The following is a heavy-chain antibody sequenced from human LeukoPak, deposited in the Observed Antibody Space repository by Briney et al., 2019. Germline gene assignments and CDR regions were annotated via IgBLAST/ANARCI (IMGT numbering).Heavy chain of an antibody. CDR1: GGSISSYY. Sequence: SETLSLTCTVSGGSISSYYWSWIRQPPGKGLEWMGYIYYSGSTNYNPSLKSRVTISVDTSKNQFSLKLSSVTAADTAVYYCARGGITMVRGVIRFDPWGQGTLDTVSS. CDR3: ARGGITMVRGVIRFDP. V-gene: IGHV4-59*01. J-gene: IGHJ5*02. D-gene: IGHD3-10*01. CDR2: IYYSGST.